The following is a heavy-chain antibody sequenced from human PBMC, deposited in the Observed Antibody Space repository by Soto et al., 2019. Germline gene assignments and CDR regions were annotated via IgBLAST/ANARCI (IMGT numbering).Heavy chain of an antibody. V-gene: IGHV3-72*01. D-gene: IGHD1-26*01. CDR2: IRNKANSYTT. Sequence: DVQLVESGGGLVQPGGSQRLSCAASGFTFSDHYMDWVRQAPGKGLEGVGRIRNKANSYTTDYAASVKGRFTISRDDSKDSLYLQMNSLKTEDTAIYYCARDSGKGAYFDYWGHGTLATVSS. CDR3: ARDSGKGAYFDY. CDR1: GFTFSDHY. J-gene: IGHJ4*01.